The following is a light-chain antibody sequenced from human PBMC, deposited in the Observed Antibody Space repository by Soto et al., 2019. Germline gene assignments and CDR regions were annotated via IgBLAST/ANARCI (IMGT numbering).Light chain of an antibody. Sequence: QSALTQPASVSGSPGQSITISCTGTNSDVGDYNYVSWYQQHPGKAPKLMISEVNKRPSGVPDRFSGSKSGNTASLTVSGLQAEDEADYYCSSYGGNNNLVFGGGTKLTVL. CDR2: EVN. CDR1: NSDVGDYNY. J-gene: IGLJ2*01. CDR3: SSYGGNNNLV. V-gene: IGLV2-8*01.